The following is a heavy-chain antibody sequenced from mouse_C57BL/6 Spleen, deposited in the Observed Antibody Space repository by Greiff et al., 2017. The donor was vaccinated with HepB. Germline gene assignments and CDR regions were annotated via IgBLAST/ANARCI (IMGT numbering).Heavy chain of an antibody. D-gene: IGHD2-4*01. J-gene: IGHJ2*01. Sequence: QVQLQQSGPELVKPGASVKISCKASGYAFSSSWMNWVKQRPGKGLEWIGRIYPGDGDTNYNGKFKGKATLTADKSSSTAYMQLSSLTSEDSAVYFCARGEGYYDDFDYWGQGTTLTVSS. CDR3: ARGEGYYDDFDY. V-gene: IGHV1-82*01. CDR2: IYPGDGDT. CDR1: GYAFSSSW.